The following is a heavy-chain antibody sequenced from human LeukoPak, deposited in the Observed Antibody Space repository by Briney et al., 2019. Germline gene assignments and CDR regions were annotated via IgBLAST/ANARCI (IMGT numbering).Heavy chain of an antibody. CDR1: GYTFTSYG. V-gene: IGHV1-69*04. CDR2: IIPILGIA. Sequence: ASVKVSCKASGYTFTSYGISWVRQAPGQGLEWMGRIIPILGIANYAQKFQGRVTITADKSTSTAYMDLSSLRSEDTAVYYCARDLPPYYFDYWGQGTLVTVSS. CDR3: ARDLPPYYFDY. J-gene: IGHJ4*02.